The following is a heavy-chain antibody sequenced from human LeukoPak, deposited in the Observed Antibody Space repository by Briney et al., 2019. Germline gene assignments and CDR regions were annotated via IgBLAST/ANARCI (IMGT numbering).Heavy chain of an antibody. CDR3: ARGGVTYYYDSSGYYSSHRTQNPFDY. CDR2: INHSGST. V-gene: IGHV4-34*01. CDR1: GGSFSGYY. J-gene: IGHJ4*02. Sequence: SETLSLTCAVYGGSFSGYYWSWIRQPPGKGLEWIGEINHSGSTNYNPSLKSRVTISVDTSKNQFSLKLSSVTAADTAVYYCARGGVTYYYDSSGYYSSHRTQNPFDYWGQGTLVTVSS. D-gene: IGHD3-22*01.